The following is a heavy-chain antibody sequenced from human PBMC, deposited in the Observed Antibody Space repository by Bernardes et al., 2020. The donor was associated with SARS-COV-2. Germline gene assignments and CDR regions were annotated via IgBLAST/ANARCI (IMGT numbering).Heavy chain of an antibody. Sequence: GGSLRLSCAASGFTFSGYWMHWVRQTPGEGLLWVSRIDGGGSSTSYADSVKGRFTISRDNAKNTLYLQMNSLRAEDTAVYYCARTDYYNNNGYYYIYWGQGSLVTVSS. CDR1: GFTFSGYW. V-gene: IGHV3-74*01. CDR3: ARTDYYNNNGYYYIY. J-gene: IGHJ4*02. D-gene: IGHD3-22*01. CDR2: IDGGGSST.